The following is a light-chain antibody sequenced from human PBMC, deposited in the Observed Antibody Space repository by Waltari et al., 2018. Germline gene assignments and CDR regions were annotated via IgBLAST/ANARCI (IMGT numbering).Light chain of an antibody. V-gene: IGKV3-15*01. CDR3: QQYYNWPPVT. Sequence: EIVMTQSPATLSVSPGERATLSCRASQSVSSKVTWYQQKPGQAPRLLIYGASTRATGIPARFRGSGSGTDFTLTISSLQSEDFAVYYCQQYYNWPPVTFGQGTRLEI. J-gene: IGKJ5*01. CDR1: QSVSSK. CDR2: GAS.